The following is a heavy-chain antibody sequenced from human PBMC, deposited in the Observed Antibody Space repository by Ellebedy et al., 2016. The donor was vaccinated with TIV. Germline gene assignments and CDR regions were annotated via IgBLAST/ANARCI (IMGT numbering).Heavy chain of an antibody. V-gene: IGHV1-2*02. CDR3: ARDPPRTGDSYFDL. CDR1: GYNFSGYY. Sequence: ASVKVSCKASGYNFSGYYVHWVRQAPGQGLEWMGWINPNNSDTNYAQKFQGRVTMTRDTSISTAYMDLSRLRSDDTAVYYCARDPPRTGDSYFDLWGRGTLVTVSS. J-gene: IGHJ2*01. CDR2: INPNNSDT. D-gene: IGHD1-1*01.